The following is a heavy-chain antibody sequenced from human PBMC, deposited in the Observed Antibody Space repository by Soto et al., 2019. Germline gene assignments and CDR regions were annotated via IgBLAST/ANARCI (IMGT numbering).Heavy chain of an antibody. Sequence: GGSLRLSCAASGFTFDTYSMNWARQAPGKGLEWVSYISSISSNIYYADSVKGRFTISRDNAKNSLYLQMNSLRDEDTAVYYCAREIDYYDSSGYYTSVHHAFDIWGQGTMVTVSS. J-gene: IGHJ3*02. CDR1: GFTFDTYS. CDR2: ISSISSNI. V-gene: IGHV3-48*02. D-gene: IGHD3-22*01. CDR3: AREIDYYDSSGYYTSVHHAFDI.